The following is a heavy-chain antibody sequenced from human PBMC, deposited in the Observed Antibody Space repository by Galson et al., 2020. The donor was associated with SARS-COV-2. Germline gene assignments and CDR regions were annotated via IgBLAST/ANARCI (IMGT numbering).Heavy chain of an antibody. D-gene: IGHD3-9*01. J-gene: IGHJ6*02. CDR2: ISGSGIST. CDR1: GFTFSSYA. CDR3: AKWETRYYDILTGYYGVDYRYYFGMDV. Sequence: GESLKISCAASGFTFSSYAMSWVRQAPGKGLEWVSGISGSGISTYYPDSVKGRFTISRDNSKNTMYLQMNSLRAEDTAVYYCAKWETRYYDILTGYYGVDYRYYFGMDVWGQGTTVTVSS. V-gene: IGHV3-23*01.